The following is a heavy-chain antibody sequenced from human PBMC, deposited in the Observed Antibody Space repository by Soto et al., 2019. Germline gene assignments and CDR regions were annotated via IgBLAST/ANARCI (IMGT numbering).Heavy chain of an antibody. D-gene: IGHD3-22*01. Sequence: QLQLQESGPGLVKPSETLSLTCTVSGGSISSSSYYWGWIRQPPGKGLEWIGSIYYSGSTYYNPSLKSRVTISVDKSKNQFSLKLSSVTAADTAVYYCARLGATYYYDSSGYSNFDYWGQGTLVTVSS. CDR2: IYYSGST. V-gene: IGHV4-39*01. CDR3: ARLGATYYYDSSGYSNFDY. J-gene: IGHJ4*02. CDR1: GGSISSSSYY.